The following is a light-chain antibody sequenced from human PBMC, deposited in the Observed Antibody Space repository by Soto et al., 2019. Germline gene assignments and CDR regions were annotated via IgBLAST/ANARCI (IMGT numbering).Light chain of an antibody. CDR2: KAS. J-gene: IGKJ4*01. CDR3: QQYNSYSLT. CDR1: QTITSW. V-gene: IGKV1-5*03. Sequence: IQMTQSPSTLPASVGDRVTITCRASQTITSWLAWYQQKPGKAPKLLIYKASTLKSGVPSRFSGSGSGTEFTLTISSLQPDDFATYYCQQYNSYSLTFGGGTKVDIK.